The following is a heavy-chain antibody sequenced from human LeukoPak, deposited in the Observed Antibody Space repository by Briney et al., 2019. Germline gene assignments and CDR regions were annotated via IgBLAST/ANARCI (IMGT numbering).Heavy chain of an antibody. D-gene: IGHD2-2*01. CDR3: ARILSSSHAFDI. J-gene: IGHJ3*02. CDR2: VSISSGTI. CDR1: GFTFSGHN. V-gene: IGHV3-48*04. Sequence: GGSLRLSCAASGFTFSGHNMNWVRQAPGKGLEWISFVSISSGTIYYADSVNGRFRISRDNAKNSLYLQMNSLRAEDTAVYYCARILSSSHAFDIWGQGTMVTVSS.